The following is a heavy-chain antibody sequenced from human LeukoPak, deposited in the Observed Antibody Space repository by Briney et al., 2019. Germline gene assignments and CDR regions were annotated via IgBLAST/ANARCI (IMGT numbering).Heavy chain of an antibody. D-gene: IGHD3-3*01. CDR3: AREWFFQERYYDFWSGYYPSVFDY. V-gene: IGHV3-53*01. J-gene: IGHJ4*02. Sequence: GGSLRLSCSASGFDVNSKYMSWVRQAPGKGLEWVSVIYSNGVPYYADSVKGRFTISRDNSKNTLYLQMNSLRAEDTAVYYCAREWFFQERYYDFWSGYYPSVFDYWGQGTLVTVSS. CDR1: GFDVNSKY. CDR2: IYSNGVP.